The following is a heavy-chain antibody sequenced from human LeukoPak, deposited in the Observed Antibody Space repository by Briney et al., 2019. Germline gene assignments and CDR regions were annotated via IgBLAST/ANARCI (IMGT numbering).Heavy chain of an antibody. V-gene: IGHV3-74*01. Sequence: GGSLRLFCAASGFSFSTYWMHWVRQAPGKGLVWVSRVNSDGDNTAYADSVKGRFTISRDNAKNTLYVQMNSLPDEDTAVYYCVADLSLDTNHVPWGQGTLVSVPS. CDR2: VNSDGDNT. CDR1: GFSFSTYW. D-gene: IGHD5-18*01. CDR3: VADLSLDTNHVP. J-gene: IGHJ5*02.